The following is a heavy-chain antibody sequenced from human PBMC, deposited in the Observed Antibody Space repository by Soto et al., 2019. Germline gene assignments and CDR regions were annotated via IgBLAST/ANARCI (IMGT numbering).Heavy chain of an antibody. J-gene: IGHJ5*02. CDR2: VYYSGST. D-gene: IGHD3-3*01. Sequence: PSETLSLTCTVSGASVNSENYYWSWIRQPPGKGLEWIGYVYYSGSTNYNPSLKSRATISLDTYRNQFSLKMTSMTSADTAFYYCARGVFRFLQWIDPWGQGTLVTVSS. V-gene: IGHV4-61*01. CDR1: GASVNSENYY. CDR3: ARGVFRFLQWIDP.